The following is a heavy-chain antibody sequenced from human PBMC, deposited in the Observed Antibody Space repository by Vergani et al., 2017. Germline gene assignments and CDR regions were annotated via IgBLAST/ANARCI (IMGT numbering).Heavy chain of an antibody. CDR3: ARGANYDFWSGYSYYFDY. V-gene: IGHV4-59*01. D-gene: IGHD3-3*01. Sequence: QVQLQESGPGLVKPSETLSLTCTVSGGSISSYYWSWIRQPPGKGLEWIGYIYYSGSTNYNPSLKSRVTISVDTSKNQCSLNLSSVTAADTAVYYCARGANYDFWSGYSYYFDYWGQGTLVTVSS. J-gene: IGHJ4*02. CDR2: IYYSGST. CDR1: GGSISSYY.